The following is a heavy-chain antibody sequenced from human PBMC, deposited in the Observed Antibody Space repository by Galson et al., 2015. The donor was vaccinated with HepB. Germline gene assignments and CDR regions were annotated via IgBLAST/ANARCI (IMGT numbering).Heavy chain of an antibody. Sequence: SVKVSCKASGGTFSSCAISWVRQAPGQGLEWMGGIIPIFGTANYAQKFQGRVTITADESTSTAYMELSSLRSEDTAVYYCASTYCSSTSCNGWFDPWGQGTLVTVSS. D-gene: IGHD2-2*01. J-gene: IGHJ5*02. V-gene: IGHV1-69*13. CDR1: GGTFSSCA. CDR3: ASTYCSSTSCNGWFDP. CDR2: IIPIFGTA.